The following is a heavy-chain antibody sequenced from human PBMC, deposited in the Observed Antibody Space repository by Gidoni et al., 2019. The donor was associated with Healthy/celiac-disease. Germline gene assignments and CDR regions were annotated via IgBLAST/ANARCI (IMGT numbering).Heavy chain of an antibody. CDR1: GFTFSSYG. CDR3: ARDPLLWSSPLYYFDY. V-gene: IGHV3-33*01. D-gene: IGHD3-10*01. J-gene: IGHJ4*02. CDR2: IWYDGSNK. Sequence: QVQLVESGGGVVQPGRSLRLSCAASGFTFSSYGMHWVRQAQGKGLEWVAVIWYDGSNKYYADSVKGRFTISRDNSKNTLYLQMNSLRAEDTAVYYCARDPLLWSSPLYYFDYWGQGTLVTVSS.